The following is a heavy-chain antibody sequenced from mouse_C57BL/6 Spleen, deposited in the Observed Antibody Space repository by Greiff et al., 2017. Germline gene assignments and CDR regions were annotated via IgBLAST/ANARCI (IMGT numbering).Heavy chain of an antibody. V-gene: IGHV1-82*01. CDR1: GYAFSSSW. Sequence: QVHVKQSGPELVKPGASVKISCKASGYAFSSSWMNWVKQRPGKGLEWIGRIYPGDGDTNYNGKFKGKATLTADKSSSTAYMQLSSLTSEDSAVYFCARARDHDGAWFAYWGQGTLVTVSA. CDR2: IYPGDGDT. J-gene: IGHJ3*01. CDR3: ARARDHDGAWFAY. D-gene: IGHD2-12*01.